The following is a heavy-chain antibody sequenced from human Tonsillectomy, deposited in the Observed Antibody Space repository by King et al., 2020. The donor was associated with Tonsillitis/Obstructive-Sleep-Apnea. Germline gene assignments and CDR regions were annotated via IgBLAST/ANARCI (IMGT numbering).Heavy chain of an antibody. V-gene: IGHV3-33*01. CDR1: GFTFSSYG. D-gene: IGHD4-17*01. CDR2: IWYDGSNK. J-gene: IGHJ4*02. CDR3: ARDRWADDYGDYHGY. Sequence: VQLVESGGGVVQPGRSLRLSCAASGFTFSSYGMHWVRQAPGKGLEWVAVIWYDGSNKYYADSVKGRFTISRDKSKNTLYLQMNSLRAEDTAVYYCARDRWADDYGDYHGYWGQGTLVTVSS.